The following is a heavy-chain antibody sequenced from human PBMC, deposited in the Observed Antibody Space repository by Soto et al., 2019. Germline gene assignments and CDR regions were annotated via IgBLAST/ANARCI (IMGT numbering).Heavy chain of an antibody. CDR3: ARMGMIRAFDI. CDR1: GFTFNTYG. V-gene: IGHV3-21*01. J-gene: IGHJ3*02. Sequence: PGGSLRLSCTTSGFTFNTYGMHWVRQAPGKGLEWVSSISSSSSYIYYADSVKGRFTISRDNAKNSLYLQMNSLRAEDTAVYYCARMGMIRAFDIGGQGTMVTGS. CDR2: ISSSSSYI. D-gene: IGHD3-22*01.